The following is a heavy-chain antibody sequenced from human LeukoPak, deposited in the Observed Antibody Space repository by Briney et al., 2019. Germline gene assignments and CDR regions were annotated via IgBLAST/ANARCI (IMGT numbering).Heavy chain of an antibody. CDR1: GYTFTSYY. J-gene: IGHJ4*02. CDR3: ARSGRGTYYYFDP. Sequence: GASVKVSCKASGYTFTSYYMHWVRQAPGQGLEWMGWISGSNGNTNYAQKFQGRVTMTTDTSTGTAYMDLRNLRFDDTAVYFCARSGRGTYYYFDPWGQGTLVTVSS. D-gene: IGHD1-26*01. CDR2: ISGSNGNT. V-gene: IGHV1-18*04.